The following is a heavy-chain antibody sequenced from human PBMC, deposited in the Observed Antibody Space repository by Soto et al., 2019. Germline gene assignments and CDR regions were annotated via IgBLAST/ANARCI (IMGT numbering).Heavy chain of an antibody. CDR1: GFTFSSYG. Sequence: QVQLVESGGGVVQPGRSLRLSCAASGFTFSSYGMHWVRQAPGKGLEWVAVISYDGSNKYYADSVKGRFTISRDNSKNTLYLQMNSLRAEDTAVYYCAKAGIAYCGGDCYLLGYWGQGTLVTVSS. CDR2: ISYDGSNK. D-gene: IGHD2-21*02. CDR3: AKAGIAYCGGDCYLLGY. J-gene: IGHJ4*02. V-gene: IGHV3-30*18.